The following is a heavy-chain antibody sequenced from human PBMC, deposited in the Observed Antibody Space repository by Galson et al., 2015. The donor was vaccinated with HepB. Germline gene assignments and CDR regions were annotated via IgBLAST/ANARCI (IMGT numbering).Heavy chain of an antibody. V-gene: IGHV1-2*02. CDR2: INPNSGGT. CDR3: ARDLSTMGPFNY. CDR1: GYTFTGYY. J-gene: IGHJ4*02. D-gene: IGHD3-10*01. Sequence: SVKVSCKASGYTFTGYYMHWVRQAPGQGLEWMGWINPNSGGTNYAQKFQGRVTMTRDTSISTAYMELSRLRSDDTAVYYCARDLSTMGPFNYWGQGTLVTVSS.